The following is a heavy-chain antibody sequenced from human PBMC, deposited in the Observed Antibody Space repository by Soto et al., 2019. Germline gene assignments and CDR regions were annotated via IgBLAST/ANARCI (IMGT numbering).Heavy chain of an antibody. Sequence: GGSLRLSCAASGFSFSTYAMTWVRQAPGKGLEWVSVVSGSGDTSYYAESVKDRFTISRDNSKNTLYLEMNSLRGDDTAVYYCAKVYGSGSRPYYYGMDVWGQGTTVTVSS. J-gene: IGHJ6*02. D-gene: IGHD2-15*01. V-gene: IGHV3-23*01. CDR2: VSGSGDTS. CDR1: GFSFSTYA. CDR3: AKVYGSGSRPYYYGMDV.